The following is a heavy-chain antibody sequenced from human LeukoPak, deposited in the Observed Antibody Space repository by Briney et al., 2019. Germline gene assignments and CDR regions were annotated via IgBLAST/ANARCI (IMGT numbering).Heavy chain of an antibody. CDR2: INPNSGDT. J-gene: IGHJ4*02. V-gene: IGHV1-2*06. CDR3: ARDYYDSSGYYNY. Sequence: ASVKVSCKASGYTFTGYYMHWVRQAPGQGLEWMGRINPNSGDTNYAQKFQGRVTMTRDTSISTAYMELSRLRSDDTAVYYCARDYYDSSGYYNYWGQGTLVTVSS. CDR1: GYTFTGYY. D-gene: IGHD3-22*01.